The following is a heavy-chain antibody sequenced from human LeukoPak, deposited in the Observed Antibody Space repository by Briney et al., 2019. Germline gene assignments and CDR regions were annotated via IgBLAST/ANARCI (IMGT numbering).Heavy chain of an antibody. J-gene: IGHJ4*02. CDR1: GFTFSSYA. CDR2: ISYEGRNK. Sequence: GGPLRLSCAASGFTFSSYAMHWVRQAPGKGLEWVAVISYEGRNKYYADSVKGRFTISRDNSKNTLYLQMNSLRAEDTAVYYCARSGYCSTTSCLKAFDYWGQGTLVTVSS. CDR3: ARSGYCSTTSCLKAFDY. V-gene: IGHV3-30*04. D-gene: IGHD2-2*03.